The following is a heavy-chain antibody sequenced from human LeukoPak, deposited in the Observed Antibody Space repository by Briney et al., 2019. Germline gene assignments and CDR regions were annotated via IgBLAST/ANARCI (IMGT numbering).Heavy chain of an antibody. J-gene: IGHJ4*02. CDR3: ARATSTAWFDY. CDR2: SFYSGST. V-gene: IGHV4-59*02. Sequence: SETLSLTCTVSGGSVSSYFWSWIRQPPEKGLEWIGYSFYSGSTNYNPSLKSRVTISVDTSKNQFSLKLTSVTAADTAVYYCARATSTAWFDYWGQGTLVTVSS. CDR1: GGSVSSYF. D-gene: IGHD2-21*02.